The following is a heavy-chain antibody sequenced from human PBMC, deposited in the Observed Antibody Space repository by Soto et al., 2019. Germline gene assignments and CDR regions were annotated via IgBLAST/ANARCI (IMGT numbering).Heavy chain of an antibody. J-gene: IGHJ4*02. CDR2: INQDGSER. CDR3: ARDRGGLGY. D-gene: IGHD3-16*01. V-gene: IGHV3-7*01. CDR1: GFPFSSYW. Sequence: EVQLVESGGGLVQPGGSLRLSCAASGFPFSSYWMSWVRQAPGKGLEWVANINQDGSERYYVDAVKGRFTISRDNSKHLLYRQGNSLTAEDAAVYFCARDRGGLGYWGQGTLVTGSS.